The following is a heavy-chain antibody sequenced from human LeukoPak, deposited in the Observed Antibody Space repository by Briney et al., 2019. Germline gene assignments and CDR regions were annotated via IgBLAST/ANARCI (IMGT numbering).Heavy chain of an antibody. D-gene: IGHD6-19*01. CDR1: GGSFSGYY. Sequence: SETLSLTCAVYGGSFSGYYWSWIRQPPGEGLEWIGEINHSGSTNYNPSLKSRVTISVDTSKNQFSLKLSSVTAADTAVYYCARGLAVAGMLDYWGQGTLVTVSS. CDR2: INHSGST. V-gene: IGHV4-34*01. CDR3: ARGLAVAGMLDY. J-gene: IGHJ4*02.